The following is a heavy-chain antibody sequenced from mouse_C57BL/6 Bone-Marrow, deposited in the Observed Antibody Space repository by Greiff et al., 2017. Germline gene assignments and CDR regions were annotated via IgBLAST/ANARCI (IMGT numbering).Heavy chain of an antibody. V-gene: IGHV1-85*01. Sequence: VQLKESGPELVKPGASVKLSCKASGYTFTSYDINWVKQRPGQGLEWIGWIYPRDGSTKYNEKFKGKATLTVDTSSSTAYMELHSLTSEDSAVYFCARAYYGSSLYYAMDYWGQGTSVTVSS. CDR2: IYPRDGST. CDR1: GYTFTSYD. CDR3: ARAYYGSSLYYAMDY. J-gene: IGHJ4*01. D-gene: IGHD1-1*01.